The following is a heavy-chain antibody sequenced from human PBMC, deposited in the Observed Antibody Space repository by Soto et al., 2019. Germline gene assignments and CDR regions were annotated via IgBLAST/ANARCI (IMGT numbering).Heavy chain of an antibody. Sequence: SVKVSCKASGGTFSSYAISWVRQAPGQGLEWMGGIIPIFGTANYAQKFQGRVTITADESTSTAHMELSSLRSEDTAVYYCAIDYGGSYYFDYSGQGTLVTVSS. CDR3: AIDYGGSYYFDY. D-gene: IGHD4-17*01. J-gene: IGHJ4*02. CDR1: GGTFSSYA. CDR2: IIPIFGTA. V-gene: IGHV1-69*13.